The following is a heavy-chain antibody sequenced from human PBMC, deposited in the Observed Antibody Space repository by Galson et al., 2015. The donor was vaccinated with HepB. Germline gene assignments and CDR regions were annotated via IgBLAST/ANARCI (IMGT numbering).Heavy chain of an antibody. CDR3: AVGWGPAATQYYYYGMDV. Sequence: SVKVSCKASGGTFSSYAISWVRQAPGQGLEWMGGIIPIFGTANYAQKFQGRVTITADKSTSTAYMELSSLRSEDTAVYYCAVGWGPAATQYYYYGMDVWGQGTTVTVSS. CDR2: IIPIFGTA. V-gene: IGHV1-69*06. D-gene: IGHD2-2*01. CDR1: GGTFSSYA. J-gene: IGHJ6*02.